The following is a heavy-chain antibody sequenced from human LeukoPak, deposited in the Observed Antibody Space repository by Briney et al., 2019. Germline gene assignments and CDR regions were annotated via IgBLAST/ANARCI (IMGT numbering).Heavy chain of an antibody. V-gene: IGHV1-8*01. CDR2: MNPNSGNT. J-gene: IGHJ4*02. Sequence: ASVKVSCKASGYTFTSYDINWVRQATGQGLEWMGWMNPNSGNTGYAQKFQGRVTMTRNTSISTAYMELSSLRSEDTAVYYRARGGDFWSGPDYWGQGTLVTVSS. CDR3: ARGGDFWSGPDY. CDR1: GYTFTSYD. D-gene: IGHD3-3*01.